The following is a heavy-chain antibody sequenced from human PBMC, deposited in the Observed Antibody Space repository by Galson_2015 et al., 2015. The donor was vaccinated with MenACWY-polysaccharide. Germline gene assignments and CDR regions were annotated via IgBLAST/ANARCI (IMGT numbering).Heavy chain of an antibody. CDR1: GFSFSTYW. J-gene: IGHJ5*02. CDR2: INADGSAT. D-gene: IGHD2-15*01. Sequence: SLRLSCAASGFSFSTYWMHWVRHAPGKGLVWVSRINADGSATGYADSVRGRFTISRDNATNTLYLEMNSLRAEDTAVYYCTKAGAKYCSGSSCNFNWFDPWGQGTLVTVSS. CDR3: TKAGAKYCSGSSCNFNWFDP. V-gene: IGHV3-74*01.